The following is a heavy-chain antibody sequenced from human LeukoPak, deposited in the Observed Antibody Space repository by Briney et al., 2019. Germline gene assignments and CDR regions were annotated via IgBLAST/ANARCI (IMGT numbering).Heavy chain of an antibody. Sequence: PGGSLRLSCAASGFTFSSYAMHWVRQAPGKGLGWVAVISYDGSNKYYADSVKGRFTISRDNSKNTLYLQMNSLRAEDTAVYYCARAHTGSYYFDYWGQGTLVTVSS. J-gene: IGHJ4*02. D-gene: IGHD1-26*01. CDR2: ISYDGSNK. V-gene: IGHV3-30-3*01. CDR1: GFTFSSYA. CDR3: ARAHTGSYYFDY.